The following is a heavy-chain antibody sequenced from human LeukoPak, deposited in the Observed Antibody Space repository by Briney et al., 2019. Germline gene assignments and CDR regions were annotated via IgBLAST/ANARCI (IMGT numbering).Heavy chain of an antibody. CDR3: ATDSSGYYWEPDY. J-gene: IGHJ4*02. CDR1: GFTFSSYA. D-gene: IGHD3-22*01. CDR2: ISGSGGST. Sequence: PGGSLRLSCAASGFTFSSYAMSWVRQAPGKGLEWVSAISGSGGSTYYADSVKGRFTISRDNSKNTLYLQMNSLRAEDTAVYYCATDSSGYYWEPDYWGQGTLVTVSS. V-gene: IGHV3-23*01.